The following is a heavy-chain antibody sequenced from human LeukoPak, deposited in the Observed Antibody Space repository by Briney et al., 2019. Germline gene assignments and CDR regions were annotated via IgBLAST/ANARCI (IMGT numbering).Heavy chain of an antibody. J-gene: IGHJ4*02. CDR2: ISYDGSNE. CDR1: GFTFSSYV. CDR3: ARDTQQLVLNY. Sequence: PGGSLRLSCAASGFTFSSYVMHWVRQAPGKGLEWVAIISYDGSNEYYADSVKGRFTISRDNAKNSLYLQMNSLRAEDTAVYYCARDTQQLVLNYWGQGTLVTVSS. D-gene: IGHD6-13*01. V-gene: IGHV3-30*04.